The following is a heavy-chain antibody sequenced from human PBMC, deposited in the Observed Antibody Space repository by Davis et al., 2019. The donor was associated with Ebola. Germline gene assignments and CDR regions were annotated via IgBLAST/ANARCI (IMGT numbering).Heavy chain of an antibody. V-gene: IGHV4-31*03. CDR3: ARDLRYDSSGYDYYFYMDV. CDR2: IYYSGST. J-gene: IGHJ6*03. Sequence: PSQTLSPTCTVSGGSISRGSSYWTWIRQHPGKGLEWIGYIYYSGSTYYKPSIKSRFTISLDTSKNQFSLNLYSVTAADTAVYYCARDLRYDSSGYDYYFYMDVWGKGTTVTVSS. D-gene: IGHD3-22*01. CDR1: GGSISRGSSY.